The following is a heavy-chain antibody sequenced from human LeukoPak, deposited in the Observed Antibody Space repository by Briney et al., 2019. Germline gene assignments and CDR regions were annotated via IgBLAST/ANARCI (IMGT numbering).Heavy chain of an antibody. CDR1: GGSISSYF. V-gene: IGHV4-59*01. Sequence: PSETLSLTCTVSGGSISSYFWSWIREPPGEGLELFGYIYYSGSTNYTPSLKSRVTISVDTSKNQFSLRLSAVTAADTAVYYCARHSKPRTNLNWFDPWGQGTLVTVSS. CDR3: ARHSKPRTNLNWFDP. J-gene: IGHJ5*02. D-gene: IGHD1-1*01. CDR2: IYYSGST.